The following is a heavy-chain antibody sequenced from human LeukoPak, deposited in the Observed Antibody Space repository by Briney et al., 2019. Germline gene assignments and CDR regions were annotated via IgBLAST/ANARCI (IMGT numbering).Heavy chain of an antibody. J-gene: IGHJ4*02. CDR1: GFTFSSHW. CDR3: ARDRGDY. CDR2: IKQGGSEI. Sequence: GRSLRLSCAASGFTFSSHWMNWVRQAPGKGLEWVANIKQGGSEIYYVDSVKGRFTISRDNAKNSLYLQMNSLRDEDTAVYYCARDRGDYWGQGTLVTVSS. V-gene: IGHV3-7*01.